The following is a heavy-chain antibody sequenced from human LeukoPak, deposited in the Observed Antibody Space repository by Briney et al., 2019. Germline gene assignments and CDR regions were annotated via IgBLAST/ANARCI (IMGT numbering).Heavy chain of an antibody. CDR2: IYTSGST. J-gene: IGHJ6*02. D-gene: IGHD3-3*01. CDR1: GGSISSYY. V-gene: IGHV4-4*07. Sequence: SETLSLTCTVSGGSISSYYWSWLRQPAGKGLEWIGRIYTSGSTNYNPSLKSRVTMSVDTSKNQFSLKLSSVTAADTAVYYCARSKEGYDFWSGYHYYYYGMDVWGQGTTVTVSS. CDR3: ARSKEGYDFWSGYHYYYYGMDV.